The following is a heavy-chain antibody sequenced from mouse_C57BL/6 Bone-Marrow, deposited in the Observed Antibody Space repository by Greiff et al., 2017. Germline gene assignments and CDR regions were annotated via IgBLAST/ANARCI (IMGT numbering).Heavy chain of an antibody. CDR1: GYTFTSYW. Sequence: QVQLQQPGAELVKPGASVKLSCKASGYTFTSYWMHWVTQRPGQGLEWIGMIHPNSGSTNYNEKFKSKATLTVDKSSSTAYMQLSSLTSEDSAVYYCARSDYDGGWYFDVWGTGTTVTVSS. CDR3: ARSDYDGGWYFDV. D-gene: IGHD2-4*01. CDR2: IHPNSGST. V-gene: IGHV1-64*01. J-gene: IGHJ1*03.